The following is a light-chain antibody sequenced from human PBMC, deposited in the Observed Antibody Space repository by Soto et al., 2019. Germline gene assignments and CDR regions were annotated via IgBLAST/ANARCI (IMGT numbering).Light chain of an antibody. CDR1: QSVSSSY. CDR3: QQRSNWPAN. V-gene: IGKV3D-20*02. CDR2: GAS. Sequence: EIVLTQSPGTLSLSPGERATLSCRASQSVSSSYLACYQQKPGLAPRLLIYGASNRATGIPARFSGSGSGTDFTLTISNLEPEDFAVYYCQQRSNWPANFGQGTRLEIK. J-gene: IGKJ5*01.